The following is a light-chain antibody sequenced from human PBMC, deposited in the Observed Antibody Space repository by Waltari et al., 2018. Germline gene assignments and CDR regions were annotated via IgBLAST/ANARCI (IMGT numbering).Light chain of an antibody. J-gene: IGLJ3*02. CDR3: AAWDASLNGWV. Sequence: QSVLTQPPSASGTPGQRITISCSGSNSNIGRNTVNWYQQLPGTAPKVLNYGTNRRPSGVPDRFSGSKSGTSASLAISGLQSEDEADYSCAAWDASLNGWVFGGGTKVTVL. V-gene: IGLV1-44*01. CDR2: GTN. CDR1: NSNIGRNT.